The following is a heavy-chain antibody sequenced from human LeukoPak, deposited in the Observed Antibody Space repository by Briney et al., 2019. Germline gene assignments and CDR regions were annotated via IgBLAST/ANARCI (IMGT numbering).Heavy chain of an antibody. CDR2: INHGGST. Sequence: PSKPLSLTSAVYGGSFSGSYWGGIRSPPGKGRNGMGKINHGGSTNYNPSLKSRVTISVDTSKNQFSLKLSSVTAADTAVYYCARRCITMVRGVTIYYYYYYMDVWGKGTTVTISS. J-gene: IGHJ6*03. D-gene: IGHD3-10*01. CDR1: GGSFSGSY. CDR3: ARRCITMVRGVTIYYYYYYMDV. V-gene: IGHV4-34*01.